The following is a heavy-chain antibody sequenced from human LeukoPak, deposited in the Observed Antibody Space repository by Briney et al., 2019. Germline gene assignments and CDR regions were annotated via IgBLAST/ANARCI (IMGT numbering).Heavy chain of an antibody. CDR3: ARSIVGATTHFDY. Sequence: SETLSLTCTVSGGSISSYYWSWIRQPPGKGLEWIGYIYYSGSTNYNPSLKSRVTISVDTSKNQFSLKLSSVTAADTAVYYCARSIVGATTHFDYWGQGTLVTVSS. CDR1: GGSISSYY. J-gene: IGHJ4*02. V-gene: IGHV4-59*01. CDR2: IYYSGST. D-gene: IGHD1-26*01.